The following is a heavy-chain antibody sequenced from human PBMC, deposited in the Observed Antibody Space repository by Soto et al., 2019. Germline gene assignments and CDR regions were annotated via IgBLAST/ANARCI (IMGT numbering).Heavy chain of an antibody. V-gene: IGHV1-69*13. CDR3: ARYYYDSSGYYYGMDV. Sequence: SVKVSCKDSGGTFSSYAISWVRQATGQGLEWMGGIIPIFGTANYAQKFQGRVTITADESTSTAYMELSSLRSEDTAVYYCARYYYDSSGYYYGMDVWGQGTTVTGSS. J-gene: IGHJ6*02. D-gene: IGHD3-22*01. CDR1: GGTFSSYA. CDR2: IIPIFGTA.